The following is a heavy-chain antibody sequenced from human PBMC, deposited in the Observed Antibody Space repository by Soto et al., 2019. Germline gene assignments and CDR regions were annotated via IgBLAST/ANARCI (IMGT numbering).Heavy chain of an antibody. V-gene: IGHV3-23*01. Sequence: GXSLRLSCAASGFTFSSYAMSWFRQAPGKGLEWVSTISGSGGSTYYADSVKGRFTISRDNSKNTLYLQMNSLRAEDTAVYYCAKDDQIAAAGSMDVWGQGTTVTVSS. J-gene: IGHJ6*02. CDR1: GFTFSSYA. CDR3: AKDDQIAAAGSMDV. D-gene: IGHD6-13*01. CDR2: ISGSGGST.